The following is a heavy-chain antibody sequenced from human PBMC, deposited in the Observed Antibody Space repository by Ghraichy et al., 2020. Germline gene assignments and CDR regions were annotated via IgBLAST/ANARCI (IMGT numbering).Heavy chain of an antibody. CDR3: ARDSSSSWYLDALDI. J-gene: IGHJ3*02. V-gene: IGHV3-48*02. Sequence: SYISGSSSTIQYAESVKGRFPISRENAKNSLYLQMNSLRDEDTSVYDCARDSSSSWYLDALDIWGQGTMVTVSS. D-gene: IGHD6-13*01. CDR2: ISGSSSTI.